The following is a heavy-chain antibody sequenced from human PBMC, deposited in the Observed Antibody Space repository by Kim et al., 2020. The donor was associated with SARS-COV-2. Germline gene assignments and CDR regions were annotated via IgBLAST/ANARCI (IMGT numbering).Heavy chain of an antibody. CDR2: IKQDGSEK. J-gene: IGHJ6*02. V-gene: IGHV3-7*01. CDR1: GFTFSSYW. Sequence: GGSLRLSCAASGFTFSSYWMSWVRQAPGKGLEWVANIKQDGSEKYYVDSVKGRFTISRDNAKNSLNLQMNSVRAEDTAVYFCARELTRDRDFWSGYYFYYDGMDVGGQGTTVTVSS. D-gene: IGHD3-3*01. CDR3: ARELTRDRDFWSGYYFYYDGMDV.